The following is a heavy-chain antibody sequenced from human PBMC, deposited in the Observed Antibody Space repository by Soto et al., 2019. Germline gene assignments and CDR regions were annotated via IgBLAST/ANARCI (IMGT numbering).Heavy chain of an antibody. Sequence: VQLLESGGGLIQPGGSLRLSCAASGFTFSYGIHWLRQPPGKCLEWVAYISYDSSNTFYGDSVKGRFTISRDNSQYTQFLQMNSLRAEDTAVEYWAKLVIGDCSANTCEDYWGQGPLVAVSS. D-gene: IGHD2-15*01. CDR1: GFTFSYG. CDR2: ISYDSSNT. V-gene: IGHV3-30*18. CDR3: AKLVIGDCSANTCEDY. J-gene: IGHJ4*02.